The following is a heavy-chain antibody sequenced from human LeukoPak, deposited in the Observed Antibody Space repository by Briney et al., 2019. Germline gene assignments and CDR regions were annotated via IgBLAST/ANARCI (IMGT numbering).Heavy chain of an antibody. Sequence: SETLSLTCTGSGGSISSYYWSWIRQPPGKGLEWIGYIYYSGSTNYNPSLKSRVTISVDTSKNQFSLKLSSVTAADTAVYYCARTYSGYDVSFDYWGQGTLVTVSS. J-gene: IGHJ4*02. CDR1: GGSISSYY. CDR3: ARTYSGYDVSFDY. CDR2: IYYSGST. V-gene: IGHV4-59*01. D-gene: IGHD5-12*01.